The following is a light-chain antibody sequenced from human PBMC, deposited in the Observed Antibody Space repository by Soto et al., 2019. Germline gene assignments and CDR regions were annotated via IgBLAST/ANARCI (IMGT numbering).Light chain of an antibody. CDR3: QQRSNWPYT. Sequence: EIVLTQSPATLSLSPGERATLSCRASLSVGSYLAWYQQKPGQAPRLLIYDASNRATGIPARFSGSGSGTDFTLTISSLEPEDVAVYYCQQRSNWPYTFGQGTKLEIK. V-gene: IGKV3-11*01. CDR2: DAS. J-gene: IGKJ2*01. CDR1: LSVGSY.